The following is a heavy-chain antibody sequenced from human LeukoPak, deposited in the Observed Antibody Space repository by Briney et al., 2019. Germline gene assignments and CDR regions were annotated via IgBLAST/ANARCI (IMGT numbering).Heavy chain of an antibody. Sequence: KPSETLSLTCTVSGGSISSSSYYWGWIRQPPGKGLEWIGSIYYSGSTYYNPSLKSRVTISVDTSKNQFSLKLSSVTAADTAVYYCARAKKYSGSSNNWFDPWGQGTLVTVSS. CDR3: ARAKKYSGSSNNWFDP. V-gene: IGHV4-39*01. D-gene: IGHD1-26*01. CDR1: GGSISSSSYY. J-gene: IGHJ5*02. CDR2: IYYSGST.